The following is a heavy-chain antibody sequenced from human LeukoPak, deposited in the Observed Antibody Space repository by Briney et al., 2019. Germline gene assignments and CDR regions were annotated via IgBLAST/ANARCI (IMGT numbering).Heavy chain of an antibody. CDR3: TTDLGDYGDYVRC. Sequence: GGSLRLSCLASGFTFSDHYMDWVRQTPGKGLEWVGRARNKANSYIIEYAASVRGRFTISRDDSKNTLYLQMNSLKAEDTAVYYCTTDLGDYGDYVRCWGQGTLVTVSS. CDR2: ARNKANSYII. D-gene: IGHD4-17*01. V-gene: IGHV3-72*01. CDR1: GFTFSDHY. J-gene: IGHJ4*02.